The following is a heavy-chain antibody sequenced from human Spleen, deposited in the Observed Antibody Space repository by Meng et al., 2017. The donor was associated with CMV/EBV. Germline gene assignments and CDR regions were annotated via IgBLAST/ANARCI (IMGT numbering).Heavy chain of an antibody. J-gene: IGHJ4*02. CDR1: EFTFRSYA. CDR3: ARETSYNFDY. V-gene: IGHV3-23*01. Sequence: GESLKISCAASEFTFRSYAMSWVRQAPGMGLEWVSAITGSGGSTYYADSVKGRFTVSRDNSKNTLYLQMNSLRAEDTAVYYCARETSYNFDYWGQGTLVTVSS. CDR2: ITGSGGST.